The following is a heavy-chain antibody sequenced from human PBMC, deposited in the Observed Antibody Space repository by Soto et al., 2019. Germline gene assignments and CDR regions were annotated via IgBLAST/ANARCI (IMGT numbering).Heavy chain of an antibody. V-gene: IGHV1-3*01. CDR3: ARDLGRSRSYGWGHYYFDY. J-gene: IGHJ4*02. CDR1: GYTFTSYA. Sequence: QVQLVQSGAEVKKPGASVKVSCKASGYTFTSYAMHWVRQAPGQRLEWMGWINAGNGNTKYSQKFQGRVTITRDTSASTAYMELSSPRSEDTAVYYCARDLGRSRSYGWGHYYFDYWGQGTLVTVSS. D-gene: IGHD3-10*01. CDR2: INAGNGNT.